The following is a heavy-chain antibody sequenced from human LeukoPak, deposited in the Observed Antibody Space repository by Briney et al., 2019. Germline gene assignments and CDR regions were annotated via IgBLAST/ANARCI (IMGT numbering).Heavy chain of an antibody. D-gene: IGHD3-10*01. J-gene: IGHJ4*02. V-gene: IGHV3-21*01. CDR1: GFTFRTYI. CDR2: ISSSSSYI. Sequence: PGGSLRLSCAASGFTFRTYIMNWVRQAPGRGLEWVSSISSSSSYIYYADSVKGRFTISRDNAKNSLYLQMNTLGAEDTAVYYCARDLGGSYFVGPDYWGQGILVTVSS. CDR3: ARDLGGSYFVGPDY.